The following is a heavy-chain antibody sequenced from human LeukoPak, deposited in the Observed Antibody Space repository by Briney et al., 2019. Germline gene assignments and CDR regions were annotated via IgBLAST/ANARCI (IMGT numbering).Heavy chain of an antibody. CDR3: ARGSDGNGPGMDV. CDR2: ICGSGGST. D-gene: IGHD5-24*01. Sequence: GGSLRLSCAASGFTFSSYAMSWVRQAPGKGLEWVSAICGSGGSTYYADSVKGRFTISRDNAKNSLYLQMHSLRDADTAIYYCARGSDGNGPGMDVWGQGTTVTVSS. J-gene: IGHJ6*02. V-gene: IGHV3-23*01. CDR1: GFTFSSYA.